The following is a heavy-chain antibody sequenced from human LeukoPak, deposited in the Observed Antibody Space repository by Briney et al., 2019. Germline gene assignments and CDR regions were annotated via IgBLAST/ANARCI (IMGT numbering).Heavy chain of an antibody. J-gene: IGHJ4*02. V-gene: IGHV3-33*01. CDR3: AREAGINYYDSSGYSL. CDR1: GFTFSSYG. Sequence: GSLRLSCAASGFTFSSYGMHWVRQAPGKGLEWVAVIWYDGSNKYYADSVKGRFTISRDNSKNTLYLQMNSLRAEDTAVYYCAREAGINYYDSSGYSLWGQGTLVTVSS. D-gene: IGHD3-22*01. CDR2: IWYDGSNK.